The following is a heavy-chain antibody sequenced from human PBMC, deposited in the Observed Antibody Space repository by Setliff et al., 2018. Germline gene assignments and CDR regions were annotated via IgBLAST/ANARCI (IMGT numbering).Heavy chain of an antibody. CDR3: AKGGTYRYFDF. D-gene: IGHD1-1*01. V-gene: IGHV4-59*02. CDR2: VYHSGTA. Sequence: SETLSLTCTVSGGSVKSHYWSWIRQTPEKGLEWIGYVYHSGTAKYDPSLESRAIMSVDASKNEISLKLKSVTAADTAVYYCAKGGTYRYFDFWGQGALVTVSS. CDR1: GGSVKSHY. J-gene: IGHJ4*02.